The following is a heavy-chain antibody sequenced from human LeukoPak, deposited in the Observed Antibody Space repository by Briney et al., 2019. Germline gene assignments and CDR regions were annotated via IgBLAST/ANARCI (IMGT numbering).Heavy chain of an antibody. Sequence: SETLSLTCAVYGGSFSGYYWSWIRQPAGKGLEWIGRIYTSGSTNYNPSLKSRVTISVDTSKNQFSLKLSSVTAADTAVYYCARDPGITIFGVVTDDAFDIWGQGTMVTVSS. J-gene: IGHJ3*02. V-gene: IGHV4-4*07. CDR2: IYTSGST. D-gene: IGHD3-3*01. CDR3: ARDPGITIFGVVTDDAFDI. CDR1: GGSFSGYY.